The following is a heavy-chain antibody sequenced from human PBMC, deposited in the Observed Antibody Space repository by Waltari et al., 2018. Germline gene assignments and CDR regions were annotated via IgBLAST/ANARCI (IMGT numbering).Heavy chain of an antibody. CDR2: INAGKGNT. J-gene: IGHJ5*02. CDR1: GYTFTSYA. V-gene: IGHV1-3*01. CDR3: ARGYIVLMVYAILGPRANWFDP. Sequence: QVQLVQSGAEVKKPGASVKVSCKASGYTFTSYAMHWVRQAPGQRLEWMGWINAGKGNTKDSQKFQGRVTITRDTSASTAYMELSSLRSEDTAVYYCARGYIVLMVYAILGPRANWFDPWGQGTLVTVSS. D-gene: IGHD2-8*01.